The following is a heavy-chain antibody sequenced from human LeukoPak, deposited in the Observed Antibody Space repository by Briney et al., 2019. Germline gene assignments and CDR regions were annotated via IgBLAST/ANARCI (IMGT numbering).Heavy chain of an antibody. CDR1: GFTFRSDW. D-gene: IGHD3-10*01. J-gene: IGHJ4*02. V-gene: IGHV3-7*01. CDR2: IKQDGREK. Sequence: GGSLRLSCAASGFTFRSDWMSWVRQAPGEGLEWVANIKQDGREKYYVDSVKGRFSISRDNAKNSLFLQMNSLRAEDTAVYYCTRVLVWFGVQGQIRAAGFDFWGQGILVSVSS. CDR3: TRVLVWFGVQGQIRAAGFDF.